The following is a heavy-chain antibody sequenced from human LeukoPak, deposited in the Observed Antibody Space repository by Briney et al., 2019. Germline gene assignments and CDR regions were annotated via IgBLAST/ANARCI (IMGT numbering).Heavy chain of an antibody. CDR2: IKQDGGEK. D-gene: IGHD3-10*01. V-gene: IGHV3-7*01. CDR3: AKVSLDYGSGIDY. CDR1: GITFSRYW. Sequence: GGSLRLSCVDSGITFSRYWMSWVRQAPGKGLEWVANIKQDGGEKYYADSVKGRFTISRDNSKNTLYLQMNSLRAEDTAVYYCAKVSLDYGSGIDYWGQGTLVTVSS. J-gene: IGHJ4*02.